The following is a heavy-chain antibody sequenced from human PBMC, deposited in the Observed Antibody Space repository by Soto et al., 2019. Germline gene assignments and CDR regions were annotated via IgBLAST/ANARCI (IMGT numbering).Heavy chain of an antibody. Sequence: GGSLRLSCAASGFTFSSYAMSWVRQAPGKGLEWVSAISGSGGSTYYADSVKGRSTISRDNSKNTLYLQMNSLRAEDTAVYYGAKVGSIAARQGFFFFDYWGQGTLVTVSS. V-gene: IGHV3-23*01. CDR2: ISGSGGST. J-gene: IGHJ4*02. CDR3: AKVGSIAARQGFFFFDY. D-gene: IGHD6-6*01. CDR1: GFTFSSYA.